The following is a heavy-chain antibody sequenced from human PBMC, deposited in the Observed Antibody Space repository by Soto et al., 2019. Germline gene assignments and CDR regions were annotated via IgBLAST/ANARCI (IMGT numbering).Heavy chain of an antibody. Sequence: GASVKVSCKASGYTFTSYGIRWVRQAPGQGLEWMGWISAYNGNTNYAQKLQGRVTMTTDTSTSTAYMELRSLRSDDTAVYYCARGALGTDYYYYGMDVWGQGTTVTVSS. CDR2: ISAYNGNT. J-gene: IGHJ6*02. V-gene: IGHV1-18*01. CDR1: GYTFTSYG. CDR3: ARGALGTDYYYYGMDV.